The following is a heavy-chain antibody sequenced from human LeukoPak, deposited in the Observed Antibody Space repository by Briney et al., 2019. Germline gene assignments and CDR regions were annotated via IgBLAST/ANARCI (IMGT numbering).Heavy chain of an antibody. V-gene: IGHV4-61*10. J-gene: IGHJ3*02. D-gene: IGHD2-21*02. Sequence: SETLSLTCTVSGGSISSGSYYWSWIRQPAGKGLEWIGYIYYSGSTNYNPSLKSRVTISVDTSKNQFSLKLSSVTAADTAVYYCAREGAYCGGDCYRPAFDIWGQGTMVTVSS. CDR3: AREGAYCGGDCYRPAFDI. CDR1: GGSISSGSYY. CDR2: IYYSGST.